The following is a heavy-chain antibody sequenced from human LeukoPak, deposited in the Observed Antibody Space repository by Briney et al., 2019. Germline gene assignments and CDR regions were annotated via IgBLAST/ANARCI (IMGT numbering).Heavy chain of an antibody. Sequence: GESLKISCKGSGYSFTSYWISWVRQMPGKGLEWMGRIDPSDSFSNYSPSFQGHVTISADKSINTSYLQWSSLKASDTAMYYCARFSPPYFSDSSGYFEYFQHWGQGTLVTVSS. D-gene: IGHD3-22*01. CDR1: GYSFTSYW. CDR3: ARFSPPYFSDSSGYFEYFQH. V-gene: IGHV5-10-1*01. J-gene: IGHJ1*01. CDR2: IDPSDSFS.